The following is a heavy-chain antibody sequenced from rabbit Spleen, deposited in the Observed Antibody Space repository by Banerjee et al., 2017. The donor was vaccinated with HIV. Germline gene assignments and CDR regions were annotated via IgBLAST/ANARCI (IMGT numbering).Heavy chain of an antibody. CDR2: INAATGKP. D-gene: IGHD7-1*01. J-gene: IGHJ6*01. V-gene: IGHV1S45*01. Sequence: EQLEESGGGLVKPEGSLTLTCKASGVSLNDKDVMCWVRQAPGKGLEWIACINAATGKPVYATWAKGRFTISRTSSTTVTLQMTSLTVADTATYFCARDTGTSFSSYGMDLWGQGTLVTVS. CDR3: ARDTGTSFSSYGMDL. CDR1: GVSLNDKDV.